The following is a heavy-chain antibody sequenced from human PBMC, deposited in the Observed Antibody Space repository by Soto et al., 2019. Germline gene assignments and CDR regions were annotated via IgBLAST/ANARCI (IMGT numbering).Heavy chain of an antibody. V-gene: IGHV5-51*04. J-gene: IGHJ4*02. CDR2: IYPGDSDT. CDR3: ARPLDTSGWNDY. D-gene: IGHD6-19*01. CDR1: GYSFTSYW. Sequence: SLKISCKGSGYSFTSYWIGWVRQMPGKGLEWMGIIYPGDSDTRYSPSFEGQVTISADKPISTAYLQWSSLKASDTATYYCARPLDTSGWNDYWGQGTLVTVSS.